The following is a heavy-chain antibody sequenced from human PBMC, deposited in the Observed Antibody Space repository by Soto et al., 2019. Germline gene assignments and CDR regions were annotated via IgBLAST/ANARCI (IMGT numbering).Heavy chain of an antibody. V-gene: IGHV3-53*01. Sequence: HPGGSLRLSCAASGFTVSSNYMTWVRQAPGKGLEWVSIIYGNYNTHYADSVKGRFSISRDNSKNTVYLQMSSLRAEDTAVYYCAGGTMVTTAFDYWGQGTLVTVSS. CDR1: GFTVSSNY. CDR3: AGGTMVTTAFDY. D-gene: IGHD4-17*01. CDR2: IYGNYNT. J-gene: IGHJ4*02.